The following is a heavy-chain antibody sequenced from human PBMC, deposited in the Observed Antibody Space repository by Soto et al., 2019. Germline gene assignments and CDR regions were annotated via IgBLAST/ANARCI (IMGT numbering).Heavy chain of an antibody. CDR1: GFPFSSYW. Sequence: PGGSVRLSCAASGFPFSSYWMLWVRQAPGKGLVWVSRIGSDGSTRNYADSVKGRFTISRDNAKNTVDLQMNSLRAEDTAVYYCARGGSTGNWFDPWGQGTQVTVSS. D-gene: IGHD3-9*01. CDR3: ARGGSTGNWFDP. V-gene: IGHV3-74*01. CDR2: IGSDGSTR. J-gene: IGHJ5*02.